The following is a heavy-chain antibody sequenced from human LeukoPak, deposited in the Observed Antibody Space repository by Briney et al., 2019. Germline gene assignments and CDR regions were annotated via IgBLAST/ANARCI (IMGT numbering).Heavy chain of an antibody. D-gene: IGHD3-10*01. V-gene: IGHV3-48*03. J-gene: IGHJ4*02. CDR3: ARDRNYYGSGSY. Sequence: GGSLRLSCAASGFIFSSYEMNWVRQAPGKGLEWVSYISSSGSAMYYADSVKGRFTISRDNAKNSLYLQMNSLRVEDTAVYYCARDRNYYGSGSYWGQGTLVTVSS. CDR1: GFIFSSYE. CDR2: ISSSGSAM.